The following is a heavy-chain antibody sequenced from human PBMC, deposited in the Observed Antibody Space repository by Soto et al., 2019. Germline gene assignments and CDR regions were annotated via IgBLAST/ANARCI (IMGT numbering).Heavy chain of an antibody. Sequence: ASVKVSCKASGYTFTSYGISWVRQASGQGLEWMGWISAYNGNTNYAQKLQGRVTMTTDTSTSTAYMELRSLRSDDTAVYYCARRYGSGSQYNWFDPWGQGTLVTVSS. CDR3: ARRYGSGSQYNWFDP. CDR2: ISAYNGNT. V-gene: IGHV1-18*01. D-gene: IGHD3-10*01. J-gene: IGHJ5*02. CDR1: GYTFTSYG.